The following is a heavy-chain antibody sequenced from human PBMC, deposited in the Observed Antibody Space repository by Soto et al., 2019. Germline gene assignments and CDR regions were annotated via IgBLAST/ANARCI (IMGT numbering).Heavy chain of an antibody. Sequence: PSETLSLTCAVYGGSFSGYYWSWIRQPPGKGLEWIGEINHSGSTNYNPSLKSRVTISVDTSKNQFSLKLSSVTAADTAVYYCERGKGRIYFCSGSYSTGAFDIWGRGTMVTVS. J-gene: IGHJ3*02. D-gene: IGHD3-10*01. CDR2: INHSGST. CDR3: ERGKGRIYFCSGSYSTGAFDI. V-gene: IGHV4-34*01. CDR1: GGSFSGYY.